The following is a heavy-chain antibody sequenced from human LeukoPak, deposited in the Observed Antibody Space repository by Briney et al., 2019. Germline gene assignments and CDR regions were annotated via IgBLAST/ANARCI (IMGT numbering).Heavy chain of an antibody. CDR2: MWYDGSEK. CDR3: ARDASGFDY. J-gene: IGHJ4*02. D-gene: IGHD2-15*01. CDR1: GFIFSNYG. Sequence: PPGRSLRLSCVASGFIFSNYGMHWVRQSPGKGLEWVALMWYDGSEKHYADSVKGRFTISRDSSKNTLYLQTNSLRAEDTAVYYCARDASGFDYWGQGTLVTVSS. V-gene: IGHV3-33*01.